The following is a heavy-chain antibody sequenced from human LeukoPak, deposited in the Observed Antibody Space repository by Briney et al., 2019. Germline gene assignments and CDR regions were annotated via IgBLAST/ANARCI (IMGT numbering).Heavy chain of an antibody. V-gene: IGHV4-59*01. CDR1: NGPINTYQ. CDR3: ARGSYYSDSSGYSTYHYYYMDV. CDR2: IHYSGSA. J-gene: IGHJ6*03. Sequence: SETLSLTCTVSNGPINTYQWSWIRQPPGKGLEWIGNIHYSGSANYNPSLKSRVVISVDTSKNQFSLKLSSVTAADTAVYFCARGSYYSDSSGYSTYHYYYMDVWGKGTTVTVSS. D-gene: IGHD3-22*01.